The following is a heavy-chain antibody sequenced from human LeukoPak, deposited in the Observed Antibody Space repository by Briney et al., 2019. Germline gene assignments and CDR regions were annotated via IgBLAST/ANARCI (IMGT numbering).Heavy chain of an antibody. Sequence: GGSLRLSCVVSGITLRNYGMSWVRQAPGKGLEWVSGISASGTSTYDADSVKGRFTISRDNSKNTLYLQMNSLRAEDTAVYYCAKSSIFYDSSGYYVGEKYYFDYWGQGTLVTVSS. CDR2: ISASGTST. D-gene: IGHD3-22*01. CDR1: GITLRNYG. J-gene: IGHJ4*02. V-gene: IGHV3-23*01. CDR3: AKSSIFYDSSGYYVGEKYYFDY.